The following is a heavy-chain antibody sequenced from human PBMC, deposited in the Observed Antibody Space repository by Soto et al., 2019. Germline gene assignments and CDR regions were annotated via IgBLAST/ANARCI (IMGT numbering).Heavy chain of an antibody. J-gene: IGHJ5*02. CDR2: INAGNGNT. CDR1: GYTFTSYA. V-gene: IGHV1-3*01. CDR3: AKDFTGPLAFDP. Sequence: ASVKVSCKASGYTFTSYAMHWVRQAPGQRLEWMGWINAGNGNTKYSQKFQGRVTITRDTSASTAYMELSSLRSEDTAVYYCAKDFTGPLAFDPWGQGTLVTVSS.